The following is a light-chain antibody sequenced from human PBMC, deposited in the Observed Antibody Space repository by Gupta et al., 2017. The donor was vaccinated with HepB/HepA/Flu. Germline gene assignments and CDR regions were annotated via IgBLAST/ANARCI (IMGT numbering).Light chain of an antibody. J-gene: IGLJ1*01. CDR3: QAWDSSTARGV. CDR2: QDS. CDR1: KLGDKY. V-gene: IGLV3-1*01. Sequence: SYELTPPPSVSVSPGPTASITCPGDKLGDKYACWYQQKPGQSPVLVIYQDSKRPSGIPERFSGSNSGNTATLTISGTQAMDEADYYCQAWDSSTARGVFGTGTKVTVL.